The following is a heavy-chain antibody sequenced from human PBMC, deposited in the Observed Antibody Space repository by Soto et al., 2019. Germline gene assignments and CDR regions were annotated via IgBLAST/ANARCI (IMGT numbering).Heavy chain of an antibody. D-gene: IGHD3-16*01. Sequence: EVQLVESGGGLVQPGGSLRLSCAASGFTFSTYWMSWVRQAPGKGLEWVANIKEDGSEKYYVDSVKGRFTISRDNANNSLYLQTNSLTAEDTAVYYCVRVGRLGGYWGQGTLVTVSS. CDR3: VRVGRLGGY. V-gene: IGHV3-7*03. CDR2: IKEDGSEK. CDR1: GFTFSTYW. J-gene: IGHJ4*02.